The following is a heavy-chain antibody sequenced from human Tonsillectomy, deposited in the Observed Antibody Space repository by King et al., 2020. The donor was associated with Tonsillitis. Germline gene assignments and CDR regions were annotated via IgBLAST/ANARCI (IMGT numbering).Heavy chain of an antibody. CDR1: GFXLXTSXVG. D-gene: IGHD7-27*01. CDR3: VHSSSYRLG. J-gene: IGHJ6*03. V-gene: IGHV2-5*02. CDR2: IYWXDNK. Sequence: ITLKESGPTLVKPTQTLSLXCXFXGFXLXTSXVGVGWIRQPPGKALEWLXLIYWXDNKRYSPSLKSRLTITKDTSKNQVFLTMTNMDPVDTATYYCVHSSSYRLGWGKXTTVTVSS.